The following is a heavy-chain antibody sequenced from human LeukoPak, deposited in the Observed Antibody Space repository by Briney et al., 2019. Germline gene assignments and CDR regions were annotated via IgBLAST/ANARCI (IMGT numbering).Heavy chain of an antibody. D-gene: IGHD6-6*01. CDR3: ARHPISSLSPNFDY. J-gene: IGHJ4*02. Sequence: GESLKISCKGSGYSFTSYWIGCVRQMPGKGLEWMGIIYPGDSDTRYSPSFQGQVTISADKSISTAYLQWSSLKASDTAMYYCARHPISSLSPNFDYWGQGTVVIVSS. CDR1: GYSFTSYW. CDR2: IYPGDSDT. V-gene: IGHV5-51*01.